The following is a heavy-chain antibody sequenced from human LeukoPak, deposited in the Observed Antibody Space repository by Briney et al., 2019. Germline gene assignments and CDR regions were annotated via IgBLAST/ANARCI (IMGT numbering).Heavy chain of an antibody. CDR1: GFGFSVCR. V-gene: IGHV3-7*01. CDR2: INQNGSAK. Sequence: GWALTLACAASGFGFSVCRMSWVRQAHGKGLEWVANINQNGSAKYYVDSVKGRFTISRDNAKNTLSLQMNSLRAEDTAVFYCVRAGGPHTVDVWGQGTTVTVSS. J-gene: IGHJ6*02. D-gene: IGHD2-8*02. CDR3: VRAGGPHTVDV.